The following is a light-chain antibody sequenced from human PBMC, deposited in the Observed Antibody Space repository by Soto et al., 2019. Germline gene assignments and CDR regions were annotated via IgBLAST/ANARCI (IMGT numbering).Light chain of an antibody. CDR2: GAS. J-gene: IGKJ3*01. Sequence: EIVMTQSPAILSVSPGERVTLSCRASQSVNRNLAWYQQTPGQAPRLLIYGASSRATGTPVRFSGSASGTDFTLTITRLQSEDFAVYYCQQYDNWPWGPFSFGPGTRVDAK. CDR1: QSVNRN. V-gene: IGKV3-15*01. CDR3: QQYDNWPWGPFS.